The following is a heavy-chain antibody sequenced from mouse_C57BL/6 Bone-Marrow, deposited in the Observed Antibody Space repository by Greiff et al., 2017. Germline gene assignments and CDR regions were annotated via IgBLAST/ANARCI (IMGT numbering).Heavy chain of an antibody. V-gene: IGHV6-6*01. D-gene: IGHD2-3*01. Sequence: EVKLVESGGGLVQPGGSMKLSCAASGFTFSDAWMDWVRQSPEKGLEWVAEIRNKANNHATYYAESVKGRFTISRDDSKSSVYLQMNSLRAEDTGIYYCTRPEGYYKAMDYWGQGTSVTVSS. CDR2: IRNKANNHAT. CDR3: TRPEGYYKAMDY. CDR1: GFTFSDAW. J-gene: IGHJ4*01.